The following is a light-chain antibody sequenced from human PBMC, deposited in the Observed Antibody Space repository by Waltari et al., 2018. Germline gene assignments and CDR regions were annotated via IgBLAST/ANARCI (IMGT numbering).Light chain of an antibody. CDR2: GAS. Sequence: EIVMTQSPVTLSVSPGERATLSCRASQSVCSNLAWYQQKPGQAPSLLIYGASTRANGIPGRFSGSGSGTEFTLTLSSLQSEDFAVYYCQQYNKWPRTFGQGTKVEIK. CDR1: QSVCSN. J-gene: IGKJ1*01. V-gene: IGKV3-15*01. CDR3: QQYNKWPRT.